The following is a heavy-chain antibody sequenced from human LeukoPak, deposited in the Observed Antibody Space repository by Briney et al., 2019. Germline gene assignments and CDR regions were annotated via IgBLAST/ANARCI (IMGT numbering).Heavy chain of an antibody. V-gene: IGHV4-34*01. Sequence: SETLSLTCAVPGGSFSGYLWSWLRQPPGKGLEWVGEINYNGEITNYNPSLKSRVTISVDTSKHQFSLKLSSVTAADTAVYYCARGQYYYGSATDCWGQGTLVTVSS. D-gene: IGHD3-10*01. J-gene: IGHJ4*02. CDR1: GGSFSGYL. CDR3: ARGQYYYGSATDC. CDR2: INYNGEIT.